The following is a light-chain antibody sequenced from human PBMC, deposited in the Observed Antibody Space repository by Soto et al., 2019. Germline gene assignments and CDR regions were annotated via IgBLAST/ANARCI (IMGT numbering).Light chain of an antibody. V-gene: IGKV3-15*01. J-gene: IGKJ2*01. Sequence: TQSPATLSVSPGGRATLSCRASRSVRHNLAWFQQKPGQAPSLLISGTSTRARGVPARFDGSGSETEFTLTISSLQSEDFAVYFCQQYNSWPQTFGPGTKLEIK. CDR2: GTS. CDR3: QQYNSWPQT. CDR1: RSVRHN.